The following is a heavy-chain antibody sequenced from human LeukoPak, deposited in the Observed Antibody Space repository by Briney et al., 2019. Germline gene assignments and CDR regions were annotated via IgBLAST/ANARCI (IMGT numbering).Heavy chain of an antibody. CDR2: ISGSGGTT. Sequence: GGSLRLPCAASGFTFSSYAMSWVRQAPGKGLEWVSIISGSGGTTYYADSVQGRFTISRDNSKNTLYLQMNSLRAEDTAVYYCAKQFIVDRNWFDPWGQGTLVTVSS. J-gene: IGHJ5*02. CDR3: AKQFIVDRNWFDP. V-gene: IGHV3-23*01. D-gene: IGHD3-16*02. CDR1: GFTFSSYA.